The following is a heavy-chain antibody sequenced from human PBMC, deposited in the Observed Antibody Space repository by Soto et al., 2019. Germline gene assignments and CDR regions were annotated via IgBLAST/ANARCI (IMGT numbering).Heavy chain of an antibody. CDR2: ITSSGSST. V-gene: IGHV3-23*01. J-gene: IGHJ4*02. D-gene: IGHD5-12*01. Sequence: EVQLLESGGGFVQPGGSLRLSCAASGFTFSDYAMTWVRQAPGKGLEWVSAITSSGSSTYYAESVKGRFTIASDNSKSTLYLQMNSLRAEDTATYYCAKGAEGYVVSSLDYWGQGTLVTVSS. CDR3: AKGAEGYVVSSLDY. CDR1: GFTFSDYA.